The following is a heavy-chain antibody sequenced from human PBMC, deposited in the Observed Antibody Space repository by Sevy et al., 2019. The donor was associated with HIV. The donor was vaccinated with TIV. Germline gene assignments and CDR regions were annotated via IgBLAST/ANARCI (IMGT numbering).Heavy chain of an antibody. CDR1: GFTFSSYA. J-gene: IGHJ6*03. V-gene: IGHV3-23*01. D-gene: IGHD2-2*01. CDR3: AKGGVCSSPSCYYYYYMDV. CDR2: ISVSGGST. Sequence: GGSLRLSCAASGFTFSSYAMSWVRQAPGKGLEWVSTISVSGGSTYYADSVKGRFTISRDNSKNTLYLQMSGLRAEDTAVYYCAKGGVCSSPSCYYYYYMDVWGKGTTVTVSS.